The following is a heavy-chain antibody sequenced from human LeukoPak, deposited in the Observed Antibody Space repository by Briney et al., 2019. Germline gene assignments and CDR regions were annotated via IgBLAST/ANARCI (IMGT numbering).Heavy chain of an antibody. Sequence: SETLSLTCTVSGGSISSYYWSWIRQPPGKGPEWIGYIYYSGSTNYNPSLKSRVTISVDTSKNQFSLKLSSVTAADTTVYYCARDQGRDYDFWSGYYSNWFDPWGQGTLVTVSS. CDR3: ARDQGRDYDFWSGYYSNWFDP. CDR1: GGSISSYY. D-gene: IGHD3-3*01. CDR2: IYYSGST. V-gene: IGHV4-59*01. J-gene: IGHJ5*02.